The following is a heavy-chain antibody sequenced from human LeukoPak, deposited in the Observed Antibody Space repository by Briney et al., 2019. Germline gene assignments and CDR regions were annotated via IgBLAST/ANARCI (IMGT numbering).Heavy chain of an antibody. Sequence: GGSLRLSCAASGFSFISYGMHWVRQAPGKGLEWVGVISDDGRRKDYADSVKGRFTISRDNSKDTLYLQMNSLRAEDTAVYYCAKRPSDYGDYVSYFDYWSQGTLVTVSS. J-gene: IGHJ4*02. CDR2: ISDDGRRK. CDR1: GFSFISYG. V-gene: IGHV3-30*18. CDR3: AKRPSDYGDYVSYFDY. D-gene: IGHD4-17*01.